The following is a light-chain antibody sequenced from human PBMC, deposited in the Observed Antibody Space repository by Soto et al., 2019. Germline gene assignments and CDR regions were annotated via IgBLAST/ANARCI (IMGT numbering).Light chain of an antibody. CDR3: QQYGSSPRA. J-gene: IGKJ1*01. CDR1: QSVSSNY. Sequence: EIVLTQSPGTLSLSPGERATFSCRASQSVSSNYLAWYQQKPGQAPRLLIYGAFKRATGIPDRFSGSGSGTDFTLTISRMEPEDFEVYCCQQYGSSPRALGQGTKVDIK. V-gene: IGKV3-20*01. CDR2: GAF.